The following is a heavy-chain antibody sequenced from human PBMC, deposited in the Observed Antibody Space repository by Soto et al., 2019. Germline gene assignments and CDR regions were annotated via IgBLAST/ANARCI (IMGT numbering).Heavy chain of an antibody. CDR3: AREARAGTSFDY. V-gene: IGHV3-30-3*01. CDR2: ISYDGSNK. J-gene: IGHJ4*02. Sequence: PVGSLRLSGAASGFTFSSYAMHWVRQAPGKGLEWVAVISYDGSNKYYADSVKGRFTISRDNSKNTLYLQMNSLRAEDTAVYYCAREARAGTSFDYWGQGTLVTVSS. CDR1: GFTFSSYA. D-gene: IGHD1-1*01.